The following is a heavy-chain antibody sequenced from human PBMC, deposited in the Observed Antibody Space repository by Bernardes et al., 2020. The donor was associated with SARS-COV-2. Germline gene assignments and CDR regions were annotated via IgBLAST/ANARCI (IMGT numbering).Heavy chain of an antibody. Sequence: ASVKVSCKVSGYTLTELSMHWVRQAPGKGVEWMGGFDPEDGETIYAQKFQGRVTMTEDTSTDTAYMELSSLRSEDTAVYYCATGAVAGTISWFDPWGQGTLVTVSS. J-gene: IGHJ5*02. CDR2: FDPEDGET. CDR3: ATGAVAGTISWFDP. D-gene: IGHD6-19*01. V-gene: IGHV1-24*01. CDR1: GYTLTELS.